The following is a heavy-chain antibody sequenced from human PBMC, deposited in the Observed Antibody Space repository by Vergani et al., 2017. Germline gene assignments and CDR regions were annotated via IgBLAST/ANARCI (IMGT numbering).Heavy chain of an antibody. CDR1: GFTFSSYG. CDR2: ISYDGSNK. CDR3: AKPNCASCLSGSGYYMDV. D-gene: IGHD2-2*01. V-gene: IGHV3-30*18. Sequence: QVQLVESGAGVVQPGRSLRLSCAASGFTFSSYGMHWVRQAPGKGLEWVAVISYDGSNKYYADSVKGRFTISRDNSKNTLYLQMNSLRAEDTAVYYCAKPNCASCLSGSGYYMDVWGKGTTVTVSS. J-gene: IGHJ6*03.